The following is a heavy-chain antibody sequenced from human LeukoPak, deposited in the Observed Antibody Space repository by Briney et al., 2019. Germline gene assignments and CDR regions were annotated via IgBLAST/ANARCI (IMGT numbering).Heavy chain of an antibody. J-gene: IGHJ3*02. D-gene: IGHD5-18*01. V-gene: IGHV3-13*04. CDR2: IGTAGNT. Sequence: PEGSLRLSCAASGFTFSNYDMHWVRQATGTGLEWVSVIGTAGNTYYADSVKGRFTISRENGKNSLYLQMNSLRAEDTAVYYCARGSLSGGYGAYDIWGQGTMVTVSS. CDR3: ARGSLSGGYGAYDI. CDR1: GFTFSNYD.